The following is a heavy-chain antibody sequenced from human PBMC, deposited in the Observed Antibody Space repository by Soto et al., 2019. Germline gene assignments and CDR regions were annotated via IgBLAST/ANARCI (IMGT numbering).Heavy chain of an antibody. V-gene: IGHV4-61*08. CDR1: DDSFRGAEYY. CDR2: TYYNGDT. D-gene: IGHD6-19*01. Sequence: SETLSLTCTVSDDSFRGAEYYWSWIRQPLGKGPEWIGYTYYNGDTKYNPAFRSQVTMSEDTSKNQFSLRLSSVTAADTAVYFCARGPAYIDGWRTFDLWGRGILVT. J-gene: IGHJ4*02. CDR3: ARGPAYIDGWRTFDL.